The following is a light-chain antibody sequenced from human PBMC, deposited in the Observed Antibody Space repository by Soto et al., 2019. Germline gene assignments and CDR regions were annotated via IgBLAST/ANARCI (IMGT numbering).Light chain of an antibody. J-gene: IGLJ1*01. CDR1: SSNIGAGYD. CDR2: DNS. Sequence: QSVLTQPPSVSGAPGQRVTISCTGSSSNIGAGYDVHWYQQLPGTAPKLLIYDNSNRPSGVPDRFSGSKSGTSASLTISGLQPEDEADYYCSSYTTSNTRQIVFGTGTKVPVL. CDR3: SSYTTSNTRQIV. V-gene: IGLV1-40*01.